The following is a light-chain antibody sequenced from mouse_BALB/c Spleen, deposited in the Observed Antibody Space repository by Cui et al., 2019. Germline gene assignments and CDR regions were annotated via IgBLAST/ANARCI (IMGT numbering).Light chain of an antibody. CDR2: SAS. Sequence: DIVMTQSQKFMSTSVGERVSVTGKASQNVGTNVAWYQQKPGQSPKALIYSASYRYSGVPDRFTGSGSGTDFTLTISNVQSEDLAEYFCQQYNSYPLTFGAGTKLELK. V-gene: IGKV6-15*01. CDR1: QNVGTN. CDR3: QQYNSYPLT. J-gene: IGKJ5*01.